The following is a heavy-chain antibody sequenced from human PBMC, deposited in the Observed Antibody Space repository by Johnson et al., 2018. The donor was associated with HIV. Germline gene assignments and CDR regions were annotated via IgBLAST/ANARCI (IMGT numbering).Heavy chain of an antibody. CDR3: ARDRTSRQGGALDI. CDR1: GFTFSSYW. CDR2: IKQDGSEK. J-gene: IGHJ3*02. Sequence: VQLVESGGGLVQPGGSLRLSCAASGFTFSSYWMSWVRQAPGKGLEWVANIKQDGSEKYYVDSVKGRFTISRDNAKNSLYLQMNSLRAEDTAVYYCARDRTSRQGGALDIWGQGTMVTVSS. V-gene: IGHV3-7*05.